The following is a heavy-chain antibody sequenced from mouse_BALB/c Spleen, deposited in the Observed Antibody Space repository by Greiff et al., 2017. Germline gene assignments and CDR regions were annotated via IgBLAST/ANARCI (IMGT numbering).Heavy chain of an antibody. V-gene: IGHV5-4*02. CDR2: ISDGGSYT. CDR3: ARDRYGWFAY. Sequence: EVKLVESGGGLVKPGGSLKLSCAASGFTFSDYYMYWVRQTPEKRLEWVATISDGGSYTYYPDSVKGRFTISRDNAKNNLYLQMSSLKSEDTAMYYCARDRYGWFAYWGQGTLVTVSA. J-gene: IGHJ3*01. D-gene: IGHD2-10*02. CDR1: GFTFSDYY.